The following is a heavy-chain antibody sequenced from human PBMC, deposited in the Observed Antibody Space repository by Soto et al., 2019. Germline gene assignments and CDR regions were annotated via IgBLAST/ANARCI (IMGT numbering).Heavy chain of an antibody. D-gene: IGHD6-19*01. J-gene: IGHJ6*02. V-gene: IGHV3-30*18. Sequence: GGSLRLSCAASGFTFSSYGMHWVRQAPGKGLEWVAVISYDGSNKYYADSVKGRFTISRDNSKNTLYLQMNSLRAEDTAVYYCANLGIAVAGPQLYYYYGMDVWGQGTTVTV. CDR2: ISYDGSNK. CDR3: ANLGIAVAGPQLYYYYGMDV. CDR1: GFTFSSYG.